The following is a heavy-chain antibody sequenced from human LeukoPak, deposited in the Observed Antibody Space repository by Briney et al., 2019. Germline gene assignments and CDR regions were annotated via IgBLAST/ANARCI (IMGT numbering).Heavy chain of an antibody. CDR1: GFTFSSYA. CDR2: ISGSGGST. Sequence: GGSLRLSCAAPGFTFSSYAMSWVRQAPGKGLEWVSAISGSGGSTYYADSVKGRFTISRDNSKNTLYLQMNSLRAEDTAVYYCAKSPIAVAVNYYFDYWGQGTLVTVSS. CDR3: AKSPIAVAVNYYFDY. V-gene: IGHV3-23*01. D-gene: IGHD6-19*01. J-gene: IGHJ4*02.